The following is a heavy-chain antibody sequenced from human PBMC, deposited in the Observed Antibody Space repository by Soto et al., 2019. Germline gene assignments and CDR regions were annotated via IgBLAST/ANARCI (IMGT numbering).Heavy chain of an antibody. J-gene: IGHJ5*02. Sequence: ASVKVSCAASGFTFSSYAMSWVRQAPGKGLEWVSAISGSGGSTYYADSVKGRFTISRDNSKNTLYLQMNSLRAEDTAVYYCAKGPIAAAPYNWFDPWGQGTLVTVSS. D-gene: IGHD6-13*01. CDR1: GFTFSSYA. CDR2: ISGSGGST. CDR3: AKGPIAAAPYNWFDP. V-gene: IGHV3-23*01.